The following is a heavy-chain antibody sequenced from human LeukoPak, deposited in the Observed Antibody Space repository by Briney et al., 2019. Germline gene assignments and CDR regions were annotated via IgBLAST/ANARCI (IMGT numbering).Heavy chain of an antibody. CDR3: ARDGPYGDYAFDY. CDR1: GYTFTGYY. V-gene: IGHV1-2*02. CDR2: INPNSGGT. J-gene: IGHJ4*02. Sequence: ASVKVSCKASGYTFTGYYMHWVRQAPGQGLEWMGWINPNSGGTNYAQKFQGRVTMTRDTSISTAYMELSRLRSDDTAVYYCARDGPYGDYAFDYWGQGTLVTVSS. D-gene: IGHD4-17*01.